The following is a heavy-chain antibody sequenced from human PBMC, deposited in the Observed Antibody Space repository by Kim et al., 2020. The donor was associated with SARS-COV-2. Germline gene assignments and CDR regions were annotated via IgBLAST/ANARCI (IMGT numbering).Heavy chain of an antibody. J-gene: IGHJ3*02. Sequence: GGSLRLSCAASGFTFSSYAMHWVRQVRQAPGKGLEWVTVISYDGTNKYYADSVKGRFTISRDNSKNTLYLQMNSLRAEDTAVYFCARGRSVAGSDAFDIWGQGTMVTVSS. V-gene: IGHV3-30-3*01. CDR2: ISYDGTNK. D-gene: IGHD6-13*01. CDR3: ARGRSVAGSDAFDI. CDR1: GFTFSSYA.